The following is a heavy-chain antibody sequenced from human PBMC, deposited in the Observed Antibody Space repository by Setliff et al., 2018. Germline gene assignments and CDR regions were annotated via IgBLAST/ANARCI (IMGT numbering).Heavy chain of an antibody. CDR1: GGTFSSYA. V-gene: IGHV1-69*01. J-gene: IGHJ6*03. Sequence: VQVSCKASGGTFSSYATDWVRQAPGQGLEWMGGIIPMFGTTNYAQRFRGRVTITADESTTTAYLELSSLRSEDTAVYYCARVRDCSGGICHRGFHHYMDVWGKGTTVTVSS. CDR3: ARVRDCSGGICHRGFHHYMDV. D-gene: IGHD2-15*01. CDR2: IIPMFGTT.